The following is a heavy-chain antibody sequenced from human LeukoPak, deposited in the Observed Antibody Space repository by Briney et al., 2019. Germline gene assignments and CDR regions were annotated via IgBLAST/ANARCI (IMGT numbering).Heavy chain of an antibody. CDR3: AKDMDYGDYGPLGYFDL. CDR2: ISWNSGSK. CDR1: GFTFDDYA. D-gene: IGHD4-17*01. V-gene: IGHV3-9*01. Sequence: PGGSLRLSCAASGFTFDDYAMHWVRQAPGKGLEWVSGISWNSGSKGYADSVKGRFTISRDNAKNSLYLQMNSLRAEDTALYYCAKDMDYGDYGPLGYFDLWGRGTLVTVSS. J-gene: IGHJ2*01.